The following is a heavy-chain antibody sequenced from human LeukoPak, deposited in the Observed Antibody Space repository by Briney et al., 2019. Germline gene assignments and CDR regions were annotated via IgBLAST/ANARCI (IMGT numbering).Heavy chain of an antibody. CDR2: INHSGNT. J-gene: IGHJ4*02. Sequence: SETLSLTCAVYGGSFSGYYWSWIRQPPGKGLEWIGEINHSGNTNYNPSLKSRVTISVDTSKTQFSLKLSSVTAADTAVYYCARVNYRGSPRATDAPYFDSWGQGSLVTVSS. V-gene: IGHV4-34*01. CDR1: GGSFSGYY. D-gene: IGHD4-23*01. CDR3: ARVNYRGSPRATDAPYFDS.